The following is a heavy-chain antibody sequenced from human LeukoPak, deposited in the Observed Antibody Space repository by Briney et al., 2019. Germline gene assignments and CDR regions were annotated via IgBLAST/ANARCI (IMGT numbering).Heavy chain of an antibody. Sequence: GGSLRLSCAASGYTFGSFAMTWVRQAPGKGLEWVSVIYSGGSTYYADSVKGRFTISRDNSKNTLYLQMNSLRAEDTAVYYCARLHYYDSSGYYGFGYWGQGTLVTVSS. CDR1: GYTFGSFA. J-gene: IGHJ4*02. D-gene: IGHD3-22*01. V-gene: IGHV3-66*04. CDR2: IYSGGST. CDR3: ARLHYYDSSGYYGFGY.